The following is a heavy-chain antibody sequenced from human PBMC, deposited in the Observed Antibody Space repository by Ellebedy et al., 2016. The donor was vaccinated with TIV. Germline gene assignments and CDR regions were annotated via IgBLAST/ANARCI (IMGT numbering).Heavy chain of an antibody. D-gene: IGHD2/OR15-2a*01. J-gene: IGHJ4*01. CDR1: GLSISTTR. V-gene: IGHV3-21*01. CDR3: ATDRGEDGLLSFFDF. CDR2: IGSHLHNL. Sequence: GESLKISCEASGLSISTTRMNWVRQAPGKGLEWVPSIGSHLHNLNYADSVRGRFTITRDNAKNSLSLQMDSLRAEDTAVYYCATDRGEDGLLSFFDFWGHGTLVTVSA.